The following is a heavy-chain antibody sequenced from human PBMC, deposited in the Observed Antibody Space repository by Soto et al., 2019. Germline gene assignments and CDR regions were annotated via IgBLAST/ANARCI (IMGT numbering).Heavy chain of an antibody. CDR2: IYHSGST. J-gene: IGHJ4*02. D-gene: IGHD3-22*01. V-gene: IGHV4-30-2*01. Sequence: SETLSLTCAVSGGSISSGGYSWSWIRQPPGKGLEWIGYIYHSGSTYYNPSLKSRVTISVDRSKNQFSLKLSSVTAADTAVYYCARIYYDSSGYYHYFDYWAREPWSPSPQ. CDR1: GGSISSGGYS. CDR3: ARIYYDSSGYYHYFDY.